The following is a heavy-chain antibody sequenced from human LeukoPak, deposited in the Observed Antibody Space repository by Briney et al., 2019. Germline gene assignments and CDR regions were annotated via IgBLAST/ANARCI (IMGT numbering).Heavy chain of an antibody. J-gene: IGHJ6*03. V-gene: IGHV3-30*02. CDR3: AKDPEPLDYYYYMDV. Sequence: PGGSLRLSCAASGFTFSSYGMHWVRRAPGKGLEWVAFIRYDGSNKYYADSVKGRFTISRDNSKNTLYLQMNSLRAEDTAVYYCAKDPEPLDYYYYMDVWGKGTTVTVSS. D-gene: IGHD1-14*01. CDR2: IRYDGSNK. CDR1: GFTFSSYG.